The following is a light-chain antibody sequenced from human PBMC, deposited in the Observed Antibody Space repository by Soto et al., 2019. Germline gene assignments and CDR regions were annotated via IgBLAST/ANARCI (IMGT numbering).Light chain of an antibody. Sequence: EIVLTQSPGTLSLSPGERATLSCRASQSVSSSYLAWYQQKPGQAPRLLIYGASSRATGIPDTFSGSGSGTDFTLTISRLEPEDSAVYYCQQYGSSPFTSGPGTKVDIK. V-gene: IGKV3-20*01. CDR3: QQYGSSPFT. CDR1: QSVSSSY. J-gene: IGKJ3*01. CDR2: GAS.